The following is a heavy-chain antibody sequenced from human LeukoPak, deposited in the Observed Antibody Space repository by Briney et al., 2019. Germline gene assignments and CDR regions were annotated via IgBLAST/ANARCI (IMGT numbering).Heavy chain of an antibody. CDR3: ARATKRITIFGVVIRASDI. CDR2: IIPIFGTA. Sequence: ASVKVSCKASGGTFSSYAISWVRQAPGQGLEWMGGIIPIFGTANYAQKFQGRVTITADESTSTAYMELSSLRSEDTAVYYCARATKRITIFGVVIRASDIWGQGTMVTVSS. D-gene: IGHD3-3*01. CDR1: GGTFSSYA. J-gene: IGHJ3*02. V-gene: IGHV1-69*13.